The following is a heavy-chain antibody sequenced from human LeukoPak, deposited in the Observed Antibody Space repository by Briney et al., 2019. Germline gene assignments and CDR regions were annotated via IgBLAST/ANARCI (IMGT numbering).Heavy chain of an antibody. D-gene: IGHD1-14*01. CDR1: GDSISSTDYY. J-gene: IGHJ5*02. V-gene: IGHV4-39*01. CDR2: INYRGGT. CDR3: ARHIRADNWFDP. Sequence: PSETLSLTCTVSGDSISSTDYYWDWIRQPPGKALVWIGDINYRGGTYYKSSLKSRVTMSLDTSKNQLYLRLNSVTAADTGVYYCARHIRADNWFDPWGQGTLVTVSS.